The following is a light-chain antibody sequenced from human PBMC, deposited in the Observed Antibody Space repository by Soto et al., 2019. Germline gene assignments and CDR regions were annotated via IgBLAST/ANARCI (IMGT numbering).Light chain of an antibody. J-gene: IGKJ1*01. CDR2: GAS. CDR3: LQYVSSPWT. V-gene: IGKV3-20*01. CDR1: QTVGGRY. Sequence: EIVLTQSAATLSLSLGERATLSCRASQTVGGRYLAWFQQKPGQTPRLLIYGASTRAAGVPDRFSGSGSGTDVSLTINRREPEDFAVYYCLQYVSSPWTFGQGTKVEV.